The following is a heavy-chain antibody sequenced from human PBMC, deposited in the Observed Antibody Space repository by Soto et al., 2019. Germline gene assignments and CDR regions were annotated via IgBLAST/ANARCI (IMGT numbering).Heavy chain of an antibody. J-gene: IGHJ4*02. CDR2: IIPILGTA. CDR3: ARYQPGYSYGPQGLDY. CDR1: GGTFSSYT. V-gene: IGHV1-69*08. Sequence: SVKVSCKASGGTFSSYTISWVRQAPGQGLEWMGRIIPILGTANYAQKFQGRVTITADKSTSTAYMELSSLRSEDTAVYYCARYQPGYSYGPQGLDYWGQGTLVTVSS. D-gene: IGHD5-18*01.